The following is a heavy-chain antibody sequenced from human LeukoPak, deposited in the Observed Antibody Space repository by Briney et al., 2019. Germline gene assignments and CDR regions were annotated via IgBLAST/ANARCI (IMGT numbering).Heavy chain of an antibody. J-gene: IGHJ6*03. CDR3: ARRGRGYSYGASHYYYYMDV. V-gene: IGHV4-34*01. CDR2: INHSGST. D-gene: IGHD5-18*01. Sequence: PSETLSLTCTVSGGSISSYYWSWIRQPPGKGLEWIGEINHSGSTNYNPSLKSRVTISVDTSKNQFSLKLSSVTAADTAVYYCARRGRGYSYGASHYYYYMDVWGKGTTVTISS. CDR1: GGSISSYY.